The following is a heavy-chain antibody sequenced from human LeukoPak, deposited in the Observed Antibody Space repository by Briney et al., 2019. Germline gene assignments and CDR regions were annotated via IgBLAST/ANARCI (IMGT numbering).Heavy chain of an antibody. CDR1: GGSISGYH. V-gene: IGHV4-59*08. CDR2: IYYSGST. Sequence: KASETLSLTCTVSGGSISGYHWSWIRQPPGKGLEWIGYIYYSGSTDYNPSLKSRVTILVDTSRNQFSLRLSSVIAADTAMYYCARLVAMARNSDYFDYWGQGTLVTVSS. D-gene: IGHD6-19*01. CDR3: ARLVAMARNSDYFDY. J-gene: IGHJ4*02.